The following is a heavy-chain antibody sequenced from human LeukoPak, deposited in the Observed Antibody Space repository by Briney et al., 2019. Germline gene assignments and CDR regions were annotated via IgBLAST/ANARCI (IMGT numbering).Heavy chain of an antibody. CDR1: GVTFSGSA. CDR3: ARLSDGSYWSRSYFYYAGLDV. D-gene: IGHD2-8*02. J-gene: IGHJ6*04. V-gene: IGHV3-73*01. Sequence: PGGSLKLFCAASGVTFSGSAIHWVRQAPGKGLEWVGLIRNKDNDYVTATAASVKGRCTVSRDDSQSTAYLQMNNLETEDTAMFFCARLSDGSYWSRSYFYYAGLDVWGKGTTVIVSS. CDR2: IRNKDNDYVT.